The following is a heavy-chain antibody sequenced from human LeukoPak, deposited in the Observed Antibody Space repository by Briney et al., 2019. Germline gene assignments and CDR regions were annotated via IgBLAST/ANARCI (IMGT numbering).Heavy chain of an antibody. CDR1: GYTFTSYA. CDR3: ARAEGATLFSPPYYYGMDV. J-gene: IGHJ6*02. D-gene: IGHD1-26*01. CDR2: INAGNGNT. Sequence: ASVKVSCKASGYTFTSYAMHWVRQAPGQRLEWMGWINAGNGNTKYSQKFQGRVTITRDTSASTAYMELSSLRSEDTAVYYCARAEGATLFSPPYYYGMDVWGQGTTVTVSS. V-gene: IGHV1-3*01.